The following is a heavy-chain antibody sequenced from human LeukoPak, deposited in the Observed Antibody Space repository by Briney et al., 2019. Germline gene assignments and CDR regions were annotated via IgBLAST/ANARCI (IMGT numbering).Heavy chain of an antibody. J-gene: IGHJ3*02. D-gene: IGHD5-24*01. CDR3: ARGRDGYNLIDAFDI. CDR1: GFTFSVYA. CDR2: ISGSGGST. V-gene: IGHV3-23*01. Sequence: GGSLRLSCAASGFTFSVYAMTWVRQAPGKGLEWVSAISGSGGSTYYADSVKGRFTISRDNAKKSMYLQTNSLRAEDTAVYYCARGRDGYNLIDAFDIWGQGTMVTVSS.